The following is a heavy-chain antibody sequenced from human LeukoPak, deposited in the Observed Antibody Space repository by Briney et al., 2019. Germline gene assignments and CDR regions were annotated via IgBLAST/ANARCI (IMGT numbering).Heavy chain of an antibody. V-gene: IGHV3-11*01. Sequence: GGSLRLSCAASGFTFSDYYMSWIRQAPGKGLEWVSYISSSGSTIYYADSVQGRFTISRDNAKNSLYLQMNTLRAEDTAVYYCARGTPYGSGSSPDYWGQGTLVTVSS. CDR1: GFTFSDYY. CDR2: ISSSGSTI. D-gene: IGHD3-10*01. J-gene: IGHJ4*02. CDR3: ARGTPYGSGSSPDY.